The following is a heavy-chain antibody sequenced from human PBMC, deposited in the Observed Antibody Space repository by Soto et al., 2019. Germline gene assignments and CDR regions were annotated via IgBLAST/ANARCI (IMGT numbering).Heavy chain of an antibody. CDR1: GGSFSGYY. CDR2: INHSGST. Sequence: QVQLQQWGAGLLKPSETLSLTCAVYGGSFSGYYWSWIRQPPGKGLEWIGEINHSGSTNYNPSLKSRVTIPVDTSKNQFSLKLSSVTAADTAVYYCARGPRPGYSSSWYIPLGMDVWGQGTTVTVSS. J-gene: IGHJ6*02. V-gene: IGHV4-34*01. D-gene: IGHD6-13*01. CDR3: ARGPRPGYSSSWYIPLGMDV.